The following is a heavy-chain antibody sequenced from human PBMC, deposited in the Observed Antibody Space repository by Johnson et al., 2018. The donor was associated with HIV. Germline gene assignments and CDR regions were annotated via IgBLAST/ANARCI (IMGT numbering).Heavy chain of an antibody. CDR3: AKSPAKDHGGNSGAFTI. CDR1: GFTFSSYA. Sequence: VQLVESGGGVVQPGRSLRLSCAASGFTFSSYAMHWVRQAPGKGLEWVAVISYDGSNKYYADSVEGRFTVSRDNSKNTLHLQMNSLRAEDTAIYYCAKSPAKDHGGNSGAFTIWGQGTMVTVSS. CDR2: ISYDGSNK. J-gene: IGHJ3*02. V-gene: IGHV3-30*18. D-gene: IGHD4-23*01.